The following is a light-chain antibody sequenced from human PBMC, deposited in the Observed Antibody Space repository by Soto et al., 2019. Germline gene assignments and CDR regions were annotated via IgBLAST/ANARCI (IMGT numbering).Light chain of an antibody. Sequence: EIVLTQSPATLSLSPGESATLSCSASRSVSSYLAWYQQKPGQAPRLLIYDASNRATGIPARFSGSGSGTDFTLTISSLEPEDFAVYYCQQRSNWPPITLGQGTRLEIK. V-gene: IGKV3-11*01. CDR2: DAS. CDR3: QQRSNWPPIT. J-gene: IGKJ5*01. CDR1: RSVSSY.